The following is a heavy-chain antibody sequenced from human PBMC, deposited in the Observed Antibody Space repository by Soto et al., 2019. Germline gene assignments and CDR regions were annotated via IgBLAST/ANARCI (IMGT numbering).Heavy chain of an antibody. CDR1: GGTFSSYA. CDR3: ARGGGNYYDSSGYCDY. CDR2: IIPIFGTA. D-gene: IGHD3-22*01. Sequence: GASVKVSCKASGGTFSSYAISWVRQAPGQGLEWMGGIIPIFGTANYAQKFQGRVTITADESTSTAYMELSSLRSEDTAVYYCARGGGNYYDSSGYCDYWGPAPLVTGS. J-gene: IGHJ4*02. V-gene: IGHV1-69*13.